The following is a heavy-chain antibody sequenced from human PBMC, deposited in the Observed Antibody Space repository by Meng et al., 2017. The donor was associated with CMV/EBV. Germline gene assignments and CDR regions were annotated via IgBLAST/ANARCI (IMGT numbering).Heavy chain of an antibody. J-gene: IGHJ4*02. D-gene: IGHD2-2*01. V-gene: IGHV4-4*02. CDR1: ISSSDW. Sequence: ISSSDWWRWVRQPPGKGLEWIGEIYHSGSTNYNPSLKSRVTISVDKSKNQFSLKLSSVTAADTAVYYCAREKQGPGGRVRPAAIAVYWGQGTLVTVSS. CDR2: IYHSGST. CDR3: AREKQGPGGRVRPAAIAVY.